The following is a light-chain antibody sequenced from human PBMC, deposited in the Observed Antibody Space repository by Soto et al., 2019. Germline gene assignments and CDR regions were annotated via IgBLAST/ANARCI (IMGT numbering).Light chain of an antibody. CDR3: SSYTSSSILV. V-gene: IGLV2-14*01. CDR2: DVS. Sequence: QSALTQPASVSGSPGQSITISCTGTSSDVGGYNYVSWYQQHPGKAPKLMIYDVSNRPSGVSNRFSGSKSGNTASLTISGLLAEDEADYYCSSYTSSSILVFGGGIKLTVL. CDR1: SSDVGGYNY. J-gene: IGLJ2*01.